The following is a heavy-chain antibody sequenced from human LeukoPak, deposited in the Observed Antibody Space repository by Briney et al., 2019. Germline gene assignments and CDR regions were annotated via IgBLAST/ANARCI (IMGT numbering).Heavy chain of an antibody. Sequence: GGSLRLSCAASGLTFNSYAMSWVRQAPGKGLEWVSAVSGSGGSTYYADSVKGRFTISRDNSKNTLYLQMNSLRAEDTAVYYCAKLGLRYFFDYWGQGPLVTVSS. CDR3: AKLGLRYFFDY. D-gene: IGHD3-3*01. CDR2: VSGSGGST. J-gene: IGHJ4*02. CDR1: GLTFNSYA. V-gene: IGHV3-23*01.